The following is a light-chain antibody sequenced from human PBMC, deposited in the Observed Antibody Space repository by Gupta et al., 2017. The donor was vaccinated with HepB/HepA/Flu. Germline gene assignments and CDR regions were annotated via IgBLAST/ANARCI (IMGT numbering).Light chain of an antibody. CDR1: ALPKQY. CDR3: QSADSRGTPIWV. CDR2: KDS. Sequence: SYELTQPPSVSVSPGQTARITCSGDALPKQYADWYQQKPGRAPVLVIYKDSERPSGSPERFSGSSSGTTVTLTISGVQAEDEADYYCQSADSRGTPIWVFGGGTKLTVL. J-gene: IGLJ3*02. V-gene: IGLV3-25*03.